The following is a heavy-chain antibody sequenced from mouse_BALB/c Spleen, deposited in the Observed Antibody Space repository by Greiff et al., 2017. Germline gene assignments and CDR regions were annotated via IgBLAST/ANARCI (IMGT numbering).Heavy chain of an antibody. Sequence: EVMLVESGGGLVQPGGSLKLSCAASGFTFSSYGMSWVRQTPDKRLELVATINSNGGSTYYPDSVKGRFTISRDNAKNSLYLQMSSLKSEDTAMYYCAREARRGDWYFDVWGAGTTVTVSS. V-gene: IGHV5-6-3*01. CDR3: AREARRGDWYFDV. CDR2: INSNGGST. CDR1: GFTFSSYG. J-gene: IGHJ1*01.